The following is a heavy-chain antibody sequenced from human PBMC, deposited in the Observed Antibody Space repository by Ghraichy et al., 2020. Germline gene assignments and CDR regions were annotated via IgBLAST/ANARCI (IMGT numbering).Heavy chain of an antibody. CDR2: IYTSGST. V-gene: IGHV4-4*09. CDR3: ARHGYSSGWSHNWFDP. D-gene: IGHD6-19*01. CDR1: GGSISSYY. Sequence: SETLSLTCTVSGGSISSYYWSWIRQPPGKGLEWIGYIYTSGSTNYNPSLKSRVTISVDTSKNQFSLKLSSVTAADTAVYYCARHGYSSGWSHNWFDPWGQGTLVTVSS. J-gene: IGHJ5*02.